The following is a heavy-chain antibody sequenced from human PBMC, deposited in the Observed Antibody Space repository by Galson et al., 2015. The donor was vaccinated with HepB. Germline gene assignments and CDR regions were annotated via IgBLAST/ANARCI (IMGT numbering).Heavy chain of an antibody. CDR2: IWYDGSNK. CDR3: ARTRRRMVYANYYGMDV. Sequence: SLRLSCAASGFTFSSYGMHWVRQAPGKGLEWVAVIWYDGSNKYYADSVKGRFTISRDNSKNTLYLQMNSLRAEDTAVYYCARTRRRMVYANYYGMDVWGQGTTVTVSS. CDR1: GFTFSSYG. V-gene: IGHV3-33*01. D-gene: IGHD2-8*01. J-gene: IGHJ6*02.